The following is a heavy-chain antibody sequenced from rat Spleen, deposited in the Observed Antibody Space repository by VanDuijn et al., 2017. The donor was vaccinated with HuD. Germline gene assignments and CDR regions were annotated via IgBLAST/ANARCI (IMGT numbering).Heavy chain of an antibody. V-gene: IGHV5S23*01. CDR2: ISPSGGST. Sequence: EVQLVESDGGLVQPGRSLKLSCAASGFTFSNYDMAWVRQAPTKGLEWVASISPSGGSTYYRDSVKGRFTVSRDNAKSTLYLQMNSLRSEDTATYYCTRVIRGFDYWGQGVMVTVSS. CDR3: TRVIRGFDY. J-gene: IGHJ2*01. CDR1: GFTFSNYD. D-gene: IGHD4-4*01.